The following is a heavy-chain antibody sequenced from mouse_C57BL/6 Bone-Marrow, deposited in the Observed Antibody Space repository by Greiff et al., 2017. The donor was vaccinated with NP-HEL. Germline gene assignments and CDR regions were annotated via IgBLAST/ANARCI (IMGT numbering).Heavy chain of an antibody. CDR3: ARWERRLVGNYAMDY. CDR2: IYPGDGDT. V-gene: IGHV1-82*01. J-gene: IGHJ4*01. CDR1: GYAFSSSW. D-gene: IGHD3-2*02. Sequence: ESGPELVKPGASVKISCKASGYAFSSSWMNWVKQRPGKGLEWIGRIYPGDGDTNYNGKFKGKATLTADKSSSTAYMQLSSLTSEDSAVYFCARWERRLVGNYAMDYWGQGTSVTVSS.